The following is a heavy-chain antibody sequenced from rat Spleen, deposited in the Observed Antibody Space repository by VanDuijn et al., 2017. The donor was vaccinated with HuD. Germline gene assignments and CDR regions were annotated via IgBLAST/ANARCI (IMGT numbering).Heavy chain of an antibody. CDR3: ARRMAYDGSYY. J-gene: IGHJ2*01. CDR2: ISHDGSTT. V-gene: IGHV5-29*01. D-gene: IGHD1-12*02. Sequence: EVQLLESDGGLVQPGRSLKLSCTASGFTFSDYYMAWVRQAPTKGLEWVATISHDGSTTYYRDSVKGRFTISRDNAKSTLYLQMDSLRSEDTAIYYCARRMAYDGSYYWGQGVMVTVSS. CDR1: GFTFSDYY.